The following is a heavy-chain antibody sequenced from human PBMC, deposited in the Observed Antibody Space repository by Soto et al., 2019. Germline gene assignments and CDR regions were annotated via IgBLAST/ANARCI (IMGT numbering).Heavy chain of an antibody. D-gene: IGHD6-13*01. CDR2: IIPIFGTA. V-gene: IGHV1-69*12. CDR3: ARDKRGIAEHHP. J-gene: IGHJ5*02. Sequence: QVQLVQSGAEVKKPGSSVKVSCKASGGTFSSYAISWVRQAPGQGLEWMGGIIPIFGTANYAQKFQGRVTIXAXXSTSTAYMELSSLRSEDTAVYYCARDKRGIAEHHPWGQGTLVTVSS. CDR1: GGTFSSYA.